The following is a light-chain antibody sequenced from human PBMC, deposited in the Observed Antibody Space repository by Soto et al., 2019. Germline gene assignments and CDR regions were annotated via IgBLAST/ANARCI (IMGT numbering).Light chain of an antibody. CDR2: AAS. Sequence: DIQMTQXXSALSASVGDRVTXTCRASQGISTYLNWYQQKPGKAPKLLIYAASSLQSGVPSRFSGSGSETDFTLTISSLQPEDFATYSCQQSYSTTWTFGQGTKVDIK. J-gene: IGKJ1*01. V-gene: IGKV1-39*01. CDR1: QGISTY. CDR3: QQSYSTTWT.